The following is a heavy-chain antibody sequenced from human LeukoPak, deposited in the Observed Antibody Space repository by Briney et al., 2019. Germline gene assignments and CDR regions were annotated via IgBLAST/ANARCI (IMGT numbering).Heavy chain of an antibody. Sequence: SETLSLTCTVSGGSIGSYYWSWIRQPPGKGLEWIGYIYYSGSTNYNPSLKSRVTISVDTSKNQFSLKLSSVTAADTAVYYCARVSPRIIVGATSKGDYWGQGTLVTVSS. D-gene: IGHD1-26*01. CDR2: IYYSGST. CDR1: GGSIGSYY. CDR3: ARVSPRIIVGATSKGDY. J-gene: IGHJ4*02. V-gene: IGHV4-59*12.